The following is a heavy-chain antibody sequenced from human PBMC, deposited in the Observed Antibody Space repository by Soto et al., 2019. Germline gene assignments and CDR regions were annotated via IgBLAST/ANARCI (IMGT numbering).Heavy chain of an antibody. CDR3: ARDIDNWTYPGPASGAFDS. Sequence: QVQLVESGGGVVQPGRSLRLSCAASGFTFSSYAMHWVRQAPGKGLEWVAVISYDGSNKYYADSVKGRFTLSRDNSKNTLYLQINSLRAEDTAVYYCARDIDNWTYPGPASGAFDSWGQGTMVTVSS. CDR1: GFTFSSYA. CDR2: ISYDGSNK. J-gene: IGHJ3*02. D-gene: IGHD1-7*01. V-gene: IGHV3-30-3*01.